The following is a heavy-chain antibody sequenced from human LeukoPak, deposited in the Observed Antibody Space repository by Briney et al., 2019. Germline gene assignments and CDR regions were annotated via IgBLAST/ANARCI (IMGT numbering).Heavy chain of an antibody. CDR2: IKQDGSEK. Sequence: SGGSLRLSCAASGFTFSSYWMTWVRQAPGKGLEWVANIKQDGSEKYYVDSVKGRFTISRDNAKNSLCLQINSLRAEDTALYYCARHWGVGSRYFDFWGQGTLVTVSS. J-gene: IGHJ4*02. CDR3: ARHWGVGSRYFDF. CDR1: GFTFSSYW. D-gene: IGHD1-26*01. V-gene: IGHV3-7*03.